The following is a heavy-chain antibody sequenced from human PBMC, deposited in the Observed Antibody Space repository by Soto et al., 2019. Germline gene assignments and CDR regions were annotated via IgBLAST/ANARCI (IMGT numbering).Heavy chain of an antibody. CDR1: GYTFTGYY. D-gene: IGHD2-15*01. V-gene: IGHV1-2*02. Sequence: ASVKVSCKASGYTFTGYYMHWVRQAPGQGLEWMGWINPNSGGTNYAQKFQGRVTMTRDTSISTAYMELSRLRSDDTAVYYCARSGASTLLEYNWFDPCGQGTLVSVSS. CDR3: ARSGASTLLEYNWFDP. J-gene: IGHJ5*02. CDR2: INPNSGGT.